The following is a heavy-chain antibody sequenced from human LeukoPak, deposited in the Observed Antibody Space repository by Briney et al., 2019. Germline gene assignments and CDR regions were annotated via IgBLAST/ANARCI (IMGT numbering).Heavy chain of an antibody. Sequence: GGSLRLSCAASGFSFTDYWMAWVRQAPGRGLEWVANINEDGSEKYYVASVNGRFTISRDNAQNSLSLEMNSLRAKDTAVYYCARRRGSFDNWGQGTMTVSS. J-gene: IGHJ3*02. V-gene: IGHV3-7*01. CDR1: GFSFTDYW. CDR3: ARRRGSFDN. CDR2: INEDGSEK. D-gene: IGHD3-10*01.